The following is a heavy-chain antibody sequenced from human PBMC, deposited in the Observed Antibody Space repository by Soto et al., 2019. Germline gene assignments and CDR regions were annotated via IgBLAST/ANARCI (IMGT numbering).Heavy chain of an antibody. CDR1: GFTFSSYA. CDR3: AKGIYCYDSSGYQYYFDY. Sequence: GGSLRLSCAASGFTFSSYAMSWVRQAPGKGLEWVSAISGSGGSTYYADSVKGRFTISRDNSKNTLYLQMNSLRAEDTAVYYCAKGIYCYDSSGYQYYFDYWGQGTLVTVSS. V-gene: IGHV3-23*01. CDR2: ISGSGGST. D-gene: IGHD3-22*01. J-gene: IGHJ4*02.